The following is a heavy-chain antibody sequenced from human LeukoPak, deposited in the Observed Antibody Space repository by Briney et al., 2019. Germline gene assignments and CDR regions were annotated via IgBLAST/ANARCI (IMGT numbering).Heavy chain of an antibody. Sequence: GGSLRPSCAASGFTFNSYAMSWVRQAPGKGLEWVSGISGNGGTTYYTDSVKGRFTISRDNSKNTLYLQMNSLRAEDTAVYYCAKDSVPYYYGSGSYPDYWGQGTLVTVSS. CDR2: ISGNGGTT. J-gene: IGHJ4*02. CDR1: GFTFNSYA. V-gene: IGHV3-23*01. CDR3: AKDSVPYYYGSGSYPDY. D-gene: IGHD3-10*01.